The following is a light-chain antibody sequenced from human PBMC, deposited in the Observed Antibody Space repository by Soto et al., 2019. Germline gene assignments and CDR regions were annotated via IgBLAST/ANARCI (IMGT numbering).Light chain of an antibody. CDR3: QHRSNWPPG. J-gene: IGKJ5*01. CDR2: GTS. Sequence: IVLTQSPAPLSVSPGERATLSCRASQSVSSNLAWHQQRPGQAPRLILYGTSSRATGIPERFSGSGSGTDFTLSISSLEPEDVAVYYCQHRSNWPPGFGQGTRLEIK. CDR1: QSVSSN. V-gene: IGKV3-11*01.